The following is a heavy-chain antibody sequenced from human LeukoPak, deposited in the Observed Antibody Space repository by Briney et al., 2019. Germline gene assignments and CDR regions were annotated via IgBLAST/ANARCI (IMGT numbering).Heavy chain of an antibody. CDR1: GFTFSSYW. Sequence: PGGSLRLSCAASGFTFSSYWMHWVRQAPGKGLEWVSVIYTGSLSYYTDSVKGRFTISRDKSNNTLYLQMNSLRDEDTAVYYCAREGGLTEGGFDYWGQGTLVTVSS. V-gene: IGHV3-53*01. CDR2: IYTGSLS. J-gene: IGHJ4*02. D-gene: IGHD1-14*01. CDR3: AREGGLTEGGFDY.